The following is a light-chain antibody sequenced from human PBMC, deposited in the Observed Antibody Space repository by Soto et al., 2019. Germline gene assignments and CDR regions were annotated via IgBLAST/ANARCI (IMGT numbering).Light chain of an antibody. CDR2: DVS. V-gene: IGLV2-11*01. CDR3: CSYAGSYTWV. Sequence: QSALTQPRSVSGSPGQSVTISCTGTSSDVGDYNYVSWYQQHPGKAPKLMIYDVSERPSGVPDRFSGSKSGNTASLTISGLQAXXEAXYYCCSYAGSYTWVFGGGTKLTVL. CDR1: SSDVGDYNY. J-gene: IGLJ3*02.